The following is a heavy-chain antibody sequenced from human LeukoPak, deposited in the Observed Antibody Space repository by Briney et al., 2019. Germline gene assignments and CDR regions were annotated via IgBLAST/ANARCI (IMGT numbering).Heavy chain of an antibody. CDR1: GFTFSSYA. CDR3: AKRGDYYDSSGYYLGDYFDY. J-gene: IGHJ4*02. V-gene: IGHV3-23*01. Sequence: PGGSLRLSCAASGFTFSSYAMSWVRQAPGKGLEWVSSISGSGNNIYYADSVKGRFTISRDNSKNTLYLQMNSLRAEDTAVYYCAKRGDYYDSSGYYLGDYFDYWGRGTLVTVSS. CDR2: ISGSGNNI. D-gene: IGHD3-22*01.